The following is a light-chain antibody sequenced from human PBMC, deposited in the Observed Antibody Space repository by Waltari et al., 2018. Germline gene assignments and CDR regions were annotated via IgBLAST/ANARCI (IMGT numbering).Light chain of an antibody. CDR3: VLDMGSGTWV. Sequence: QTVVTQEPSFSVSPGGTVTLTCGLSSGPVSTSYYPSWYQQTPGQAPRTLIYSTNTRSSRVPDRVSGSILGNKAALTISGAQADDESDYYCVLDMGSGTWVFGGGTKLTVL. J-gene: IGLJ3*02. V-gene: IGLV8-61*01. CDR2: STN. CDR1: SGPVSTSYY.